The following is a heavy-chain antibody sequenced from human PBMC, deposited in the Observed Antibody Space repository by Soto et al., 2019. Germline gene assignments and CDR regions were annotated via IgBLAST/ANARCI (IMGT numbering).Heavy chain of an antibody. Sequence: QVQLQESGPGLVKPSQTLSLTCTVSGGSISSGDYYWSWIRQPPGKGLEWIGYIDYSGSTYYNPTLNSRVTPSVDTSKTLFSLTLSSLTAADTAVYYCARGGLLVRAAIPPGYFDYWGQGTLVTVSS. CDR1: GGSISSGDYY. CDR2: IDYSGST. CDR3: ARGGLLVRAAIPPGYFDY. V-gene: IGHV4-30-4*01. D-gene: IGHD2-2*01. J-gene: IGHJ4*02.